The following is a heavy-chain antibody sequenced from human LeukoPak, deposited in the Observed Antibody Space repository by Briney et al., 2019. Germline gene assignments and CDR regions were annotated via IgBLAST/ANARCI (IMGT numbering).Heavy chain of an antibody. D-gene: IGHD1-26*01. CDR1: GFGFSDHF. CDR2: TRNKANSYIT. J-gene: IGHJ4*02. CDR3: ASIRGTFGY. V-gene: IGHV3-72*01. Sequence: GGSLRLSCAASGFGFSDHFLDWVRQAPGRGLEWVGRTRNKANSYITEYAASVKGRFTISRDDSKNSLYLQMSSLKTDDTAMYYCASIRGTFGYWGQGTLVTVSS.